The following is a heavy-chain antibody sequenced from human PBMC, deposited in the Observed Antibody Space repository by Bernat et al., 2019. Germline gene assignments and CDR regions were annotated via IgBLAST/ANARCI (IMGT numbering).Heavy chain of an antibody. CDR1: GFTFSSYG. J-gene: IGHJ4*02. D-gene: IGHD3-22*01. Sequence: QVQLVESGGGVVQPGRSLRLSCAASGFTFSSYGMHWVRQAPGKGLEWVAVISYDGSNKYYADSVKDRFTISRDNSKNTLYLQMNSLRAEDTAVYYCAKDGYGYYDSSGFYYDYWGQGTLVTVSS. CDR3: AKDGYGYYDSSGFYYDY. CDR2: ISYDGSNK. V-gene: IGHV3-30*18.